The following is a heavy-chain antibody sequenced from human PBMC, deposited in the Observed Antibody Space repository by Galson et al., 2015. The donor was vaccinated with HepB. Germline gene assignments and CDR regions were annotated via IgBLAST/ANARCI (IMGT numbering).Heavy chain of an antibody. V-gene: IGHV3-23*01. J-gene: IGHJ4*02. CDR2: ISGSGGST. CDR1: GFTFSSYA. Sequence: SLRLSCAASGFTFSSYAMSWVRQAPGKGLEWVSAISGSGGSTYYADSVKGRFTISRVNSKNTLYLQMNSLRAEDTAVYYCAKDSDDLQRWLQFGGVWTYFDYWGQGTLVTVSS. CDR3: AKDSDDLQRWLQFGGVWTYFDY. D-gene: IGHD5-24*01.